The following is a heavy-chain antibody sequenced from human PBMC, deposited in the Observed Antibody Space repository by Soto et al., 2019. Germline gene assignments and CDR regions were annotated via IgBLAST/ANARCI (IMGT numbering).Heavy chain of an antibody. CDR1: GFTFSIYA. J-gene: IGHJ4*02. V-gene: IGHV3-23*01. D-gene: IGHD3-22*01. CDR2: IGGGGGGT. CDR3: AKDAPGSGWLSDH. Sequence: PGGSLRLSCAASGFTFSIYAMSWVRQAPGKGLEWVSTIGGGGGGTSYADFVRGRFTISRDNSKNTLYLQMNSLRAEDTAVYYCAKDAPGSGWLSDHWGAGSVVTVYS.